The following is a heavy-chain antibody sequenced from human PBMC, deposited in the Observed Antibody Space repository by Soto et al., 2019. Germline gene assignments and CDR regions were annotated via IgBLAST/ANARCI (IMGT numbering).Heavy chain of an antibody. CDR1: GGSVSNGAYY. Sequence: TLSLTCTVSGGSVSNGAYYWSWIRQHPGKGLEWIGYIHHSGSTYYNPSLKSRVTISVDTSKNQFFLKLSSMTAADTAVYYCARIKGGAAGYFDYWGQGTLVTVSS. CDR3: ARIKGGAAGYFDY. CDR2: IHHSGST. V-gene: IGHV4-31*03. D-gene: IGHD6-13*01. J-gene: IGHJ4*02.